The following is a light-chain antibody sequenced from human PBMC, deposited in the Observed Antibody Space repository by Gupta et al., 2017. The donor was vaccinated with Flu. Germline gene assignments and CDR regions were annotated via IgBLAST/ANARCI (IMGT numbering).Light chain of an antibody. Sequence: ETVMTQSPLALSVTPGEAASISCRSSQSLRHINGYNYLDCYLQNRGQPPQLLIYLASKPAAGVPDRISGSGSAAIITLKISIVAAEDVMIYCCRRALQTPRTFGEGTKVEIK. CDR3: RRALQTPRT. CDR1: QSLRHINGYNY. CDR2: LAS. V-gene: IGKV2-28*01. J-gene: IGKJ4*01.